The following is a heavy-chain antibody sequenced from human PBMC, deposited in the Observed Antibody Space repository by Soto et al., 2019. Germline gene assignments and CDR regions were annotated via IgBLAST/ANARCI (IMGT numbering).Heavy chain of an antibody. CDR2: IVVGSGNT. CDR3: AADRYYYDSSGYSDAFDI. J-gene: IGHJ3*02. Sequence: ASVKVSCKASGFNFTSSAVQWVRQARGQRLEWIGWIVVGSGNTNYAQKFQERVTITRDMSTSTAYMELSSLRSEDTAVYYCAADRYYYDSSGYSDAFDIWGQGTMVTVSS. CDR1: GFNFTSSA. V-gene: IGHV1-58*01. D-gene: IGHD3-22*01.